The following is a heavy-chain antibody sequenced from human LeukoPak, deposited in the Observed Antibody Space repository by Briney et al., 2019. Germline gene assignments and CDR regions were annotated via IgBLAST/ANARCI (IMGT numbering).Heavy chain of an antibody. D-gene: IGHD6-6*01. V-gene: IGHV4-39*01. CDR1: GGSISSSSYY. J-gene: IGHJ3*02. Sequence: PSETLSLTCTVSGGSISSSSYYWGWIRQPPGKGLEWIGSIYYSGSTYYNPSLKSRVTISVDTSKNQFSLKLSSVTAADTAVYYCARHSGIHWLLSIAAPWNAFDIWGQGTMVTVSS. CDR3: ARHSGIHWLLSIAAPWNAFDI. CDR2: IYYSGST.